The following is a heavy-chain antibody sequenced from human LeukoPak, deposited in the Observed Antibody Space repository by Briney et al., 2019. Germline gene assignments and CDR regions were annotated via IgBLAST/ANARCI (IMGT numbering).Heavy chain of an antibody. CDR2: ISAYNGNT. J-gene: IGHJ6*04. CDR1: GYTFTSYG. V-gene: IGHV1-18*04. CDR3: ARPRVYNWNDNYYYGMDV. D-gene: IGHD1-1*01. Sequence: ASVKVSCKASGYTFTSYGISWVRQAPGQELEWMGWISAYNGNTNYAQKLQGRVTMTTDTSTSTAYMELRSLRSDDTAVYYCARPRVYNWNDNYYYGMDVWGKGTTVTVSS.